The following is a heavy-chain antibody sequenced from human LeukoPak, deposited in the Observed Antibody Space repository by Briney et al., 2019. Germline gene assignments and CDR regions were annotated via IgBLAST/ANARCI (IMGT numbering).Heavy chain of an antibody. CDR3: ARDRAVALGPRAFDI. CDR2: IYTNGGT. J-gene: IGHJ3*02. D-gene: IGHD6-19*01. CDR1: GGSVNIYY. Sequence: SETLSLTCTVSGGSVNIYYWTWIRQPAGKGLEWIGRIYTNGGTNYNPSLKSRVTMSLDTSKNQFSLKVTSVTAADTAVYYCARDRAVALGPRAFDIWGQGTMVTVSS. V-gene: IGHV4-4*07.